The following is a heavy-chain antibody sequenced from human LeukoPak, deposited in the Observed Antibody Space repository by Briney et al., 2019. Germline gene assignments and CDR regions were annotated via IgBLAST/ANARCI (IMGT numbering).Heavy chain of an antibody. CDR2: IIPIFGTA. Sequence: SVKVSCKASGGTFSSYAISWVRQASGQGLEWMGGIIPIFGTANYAQKFQGRVTITTDESTSTAYMELSSLRSDDTAVYYCATGGMTTVTTWSGYFDYWGQGTPVTVSS. V-gene: IGHV1-69*05. J-gene: IGHJ4*02. CDR3: ATGGMTTVTTWSGYFDY. D-gene: IGHD4-17*01. CDR1: GGTFSSYA.